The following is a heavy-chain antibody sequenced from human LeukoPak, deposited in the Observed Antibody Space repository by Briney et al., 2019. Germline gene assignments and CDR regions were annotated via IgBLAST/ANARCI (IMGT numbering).Heavy chain of an antibody. CDR1: GFTFSSYW. D-gene: IGHD3-10*01. V-gene: IGHV3-7*03. CDR2: IKEDGSQK. J-gene: IGHJ6*04. CDR3: ARESRRITMVRGLDMDV. Sequence: GGSLRLSCAASGFTFSSYWMHWVRRAPGKGLELVANIKEDGSQKYFVDSVKGRFTISRDNAKNSLYLQMNSLRAEDTAVYYCARESRRITMVRGLDMDVWGKGTTVTVSS.